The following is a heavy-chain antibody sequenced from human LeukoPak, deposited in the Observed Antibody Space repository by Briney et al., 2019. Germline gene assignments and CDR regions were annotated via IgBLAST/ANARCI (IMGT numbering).Heavy chain of an antibody. CDR2: ISYDGSNK. J-gene: IGHJ4*02. CDR3: ARGGTRGYSYGYYFDY. V-gene: IGHV3-30*03. D-gene: IGHD5-18*01. CDR1: GFTFSNYG. Sequence: AGGSLRLSCAASGFTFSNYGMHWVRQAPGKGLEWVAVISYDGSNKDYADSVKGRFTISRDNSKNTLYVQMNSLRAEDTAVYYCARGGTRGYSYGYYFDYWGQGTLVTVSS.